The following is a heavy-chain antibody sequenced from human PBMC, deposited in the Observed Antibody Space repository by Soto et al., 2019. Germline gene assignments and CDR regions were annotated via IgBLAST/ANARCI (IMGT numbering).Heavy chain of an antibody. V-gene: IGHV3-23*01. D-gene: IGHD3-22*01. CDR1: GFTFSNYA. Sequence: EVQLLESGGGLVQPGGSLRLSCAASGFTFSNYAMSWVRQAPGKGLEWVSAISGSGGSTYYADSVSGRFTISRDNSKSTLYLQMNSLRAEHTAVYYCAKERNYYDSSGNFDYWGQGTLVTVSS. CDR2: ISGSGGST. CDR3: AKERNYYDSSGNFDY. J-gene: IGHJ4*02.